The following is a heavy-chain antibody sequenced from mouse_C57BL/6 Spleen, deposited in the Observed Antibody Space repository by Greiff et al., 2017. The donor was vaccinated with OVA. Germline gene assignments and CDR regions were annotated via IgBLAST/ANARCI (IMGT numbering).Heavy chain of an antibody. CDR1: GYTFTTYP. J-gene: IGHJ3*01. CDR2: FHPYNDDT. CDR3: ARRGDYDEDWFAY. D-gene: IGHD2-4*01. Sequence: QVHVKQSGAELVKPGASVKMSCKASGYTFTTYPIEWMKQNHGKSLEWIGNFHPYNDDTKYNEKFKGKATLTVEKSSSTVYLELSRLTSDDSAVYYCARRGDYDEDWFAYWGQGTLVTVSA. V-gene: IGHV1-47*01.